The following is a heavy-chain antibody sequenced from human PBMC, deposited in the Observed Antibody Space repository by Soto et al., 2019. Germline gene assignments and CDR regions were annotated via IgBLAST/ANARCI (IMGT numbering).Heavy chain of an antibody. CDR2: IKQDGSEK. D-gene: IGHD6-13*01. J-gene: IGHJ4*02. Sequence: GSLRLSCSASGFTFSSYWMSWVRQAPGKGLEWVANIKQDGSEKYYADSVKGRFTISRDNAKNSLYLQMNSLRAEDTAVYYCARDRLQGGYSSSWYGNDYWGQGTLVTVYS. CDR1: GFTFSSYW. V-gene: IGHV3-7*01. CDR3: ARDRLQGGYSSSWYGNDY.